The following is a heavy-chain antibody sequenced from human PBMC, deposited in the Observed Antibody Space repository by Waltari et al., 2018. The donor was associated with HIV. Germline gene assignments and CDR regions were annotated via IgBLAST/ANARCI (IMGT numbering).Heavy chain of an antibody. CDR2: INHSGST. D-gene: IGHD6-13*01. J-gene: IGHJ4*02. V-gene: IGHV4-34*01. CDR3: ARGLLKPYSSSYLDY. Sequence: QVQLQQWGAGLLKPSETLSLTCAVYGGSFHGYYWRWIRQPPGKGLEWIGEINHSGSTNYNPSLKSRVTISVDTSKNQFSLKLSSVTAADTAVYYCARGLLKPYSSSYLDYWGQGTLVTVSS. CDR1: GGSFHGYY.